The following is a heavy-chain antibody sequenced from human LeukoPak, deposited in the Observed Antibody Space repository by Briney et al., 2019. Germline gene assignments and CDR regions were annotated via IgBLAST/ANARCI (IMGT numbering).Heavy chain of an antibody. CDR2: INPSDGAT. Sequence: GASVKVSCKASGYTFTMYYIHWVRQAPGQGLEWMGMINPSDGATTYARRFQGRVTMTRDMSTTTVYMDLRSLRSEDTAVYYCARAQSGCSGGSCYFDYWGQGTLVTVSS. CDR1: GYTFTMYY. D-gene: IGHD2-15*01. CDR3: ARAQSGCSGGSCYFDY. V-gene: IGHV1-46*01. J-gene: IGHJ4*02.